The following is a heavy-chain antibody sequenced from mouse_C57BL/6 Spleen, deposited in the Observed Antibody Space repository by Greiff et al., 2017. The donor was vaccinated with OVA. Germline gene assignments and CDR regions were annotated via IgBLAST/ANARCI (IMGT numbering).Heavy chain of an antibody. J-gene: IGHJ2*01. CDR3: ARRGYGSPYFDY. Sequence: QVQLQQSGAELVMPGASVKLSCKASGYTFTSYWMHWVKQRPGQGLEWIGEIDPSDSYTNYNQKFKGKSTLTVDKSSSTAYMQLSSLTSEDSAVYYCARRGYGSPYFDYWGQGTTLTVSS. V-gene: IGHV1-69*01. D-gene: IGHD1-1*01. CDR1: GYTFTSYW. CDR2: IDPSDSYT.